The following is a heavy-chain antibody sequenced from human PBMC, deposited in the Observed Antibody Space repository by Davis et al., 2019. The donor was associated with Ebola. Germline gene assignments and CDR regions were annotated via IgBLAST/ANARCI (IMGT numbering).Heavy chain of an antibody. CDR1: GGSFSGYY. D-gene: IGHD3-22*01. Sequence: MPSETLSLTCAVYGGSFSGYYWSWIRQPPGKGLEWIGEINHSGRTNYNPSLKSRVTILVETSKNQFSLKMSSVTAVDTAVYYCAREGRSGYSNWFDPWGQGTLVTVSS. V-gene: IGHV4-34*01. CDR2: INHSGRT. J-gene: IGHJ5*02. CDR3: AREGRSGYSNWFDP.